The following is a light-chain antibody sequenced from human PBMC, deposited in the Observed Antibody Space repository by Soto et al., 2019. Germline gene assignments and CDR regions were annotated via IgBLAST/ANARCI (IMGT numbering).Light chain of an antibody. CDR3: QQYENYWT. V-gene: IGKV1-5*01. J-gene: IGKJ1*01. CDR2: DAS. CDR1: QRISSW. Sequence: DIQMTQSPSTLSATAGDRVTITCRASQRISSWLAWYQHKPGKAPKLLIYDASNLDSGVPSRFSGSGSGTEFSLPISNLQPDDCATYYCQQYENYWTFGQGTRVEIK.